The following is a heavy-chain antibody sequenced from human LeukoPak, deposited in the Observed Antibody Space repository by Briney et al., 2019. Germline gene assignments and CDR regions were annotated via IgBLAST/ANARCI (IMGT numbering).Heavy chain of an antibody. CDR1: GGTFSSYA. J-gene: IGHJ5*02. D-gene: IGHD3-22*01. CDR3: ARDTYYYDSSGYYLYNWFDP. Sequence: SVKVSCKASGGTFSSYAISWVRQAPGQGLEWMGGIIPIFGTANYAQKFQGRVTITTDESTSTAYMELSSLRSEDTAVYYCARDTYYYDSSGYYLYNWFDPWGQGTPVTVSS. CDR2: IIPIFGTA. V-gene: IGHV1-69*05.